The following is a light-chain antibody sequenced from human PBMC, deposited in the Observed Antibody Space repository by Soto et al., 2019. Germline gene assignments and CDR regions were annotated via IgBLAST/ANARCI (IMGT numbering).Light chain of an antibody. CDR2: GAS. J-gene: IGKJ3*01. CDR3: QQYGSSPFT. CDR1: QTVSNSY. V-gene: IGKV3-20*01. Sequence: EIVLTQSPGTLSLSPGERATLSCRASQTVSNSYLAWYQQNPGQAPRLLIYGASSRATDIPDRFSGSGSGTDFTLTISRLEPGDFAVYYCQQYGSSPFTFGPGTKVDIK.